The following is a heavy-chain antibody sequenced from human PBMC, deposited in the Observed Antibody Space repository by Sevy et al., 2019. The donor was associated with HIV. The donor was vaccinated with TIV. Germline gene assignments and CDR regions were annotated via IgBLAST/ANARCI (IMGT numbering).Heavy chain of an antibody. V-gene: IGHV3-30*02. D-gene: IGHD1-1*01. CDR2: IRYDGSNK. CDR3: ATRWTPGY. CDR1: GFTFSAYG. J-gene: IGHJ4*02. Sequence: GGSLRLSCAASGFTFSAYGMHWVRQAPGKGLEWVAFIRYDGSNKFYADSVKGRFTISRDNSNNMMYLQMNSLRGEDTAVYYCATRWTPGYWGQGTLATVSS.